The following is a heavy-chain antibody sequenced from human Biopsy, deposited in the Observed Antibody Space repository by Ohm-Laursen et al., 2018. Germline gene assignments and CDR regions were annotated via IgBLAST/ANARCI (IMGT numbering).Heavy chain of an antibody. CDR1: GGSLSSYS. CDR2: IYTSGIT. D-gene: IGHD1-14*01. J-gene: IGHJ5*02. V-gene: IGHV4-4*07. Sequence: SETLSLTCTDSGGSLSSYSWSWIRQPAGKGLEWIGQIYTSGITNYNPSLKSRVTMSVDTSKNKFSLRVSSVTAADTAVYYCARDRDRRGWFDPWGQGTLVTVSS. CDR3: ARDRDRRGWFDP.